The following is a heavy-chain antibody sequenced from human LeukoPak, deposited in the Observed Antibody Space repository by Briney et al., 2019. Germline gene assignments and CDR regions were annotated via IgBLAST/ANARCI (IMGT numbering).Heavy chain of an antibody. CDR1: GGSISSGGYY. CDR2: IYYSGST. J-gene: IGHJ4*02. Sequence: SETLSLTCTVSGGSISSGGYYWSWIRQHPGEGLEWIGYIYYSGSTYYNPSLRSPVTISIDTSKNQFSLKLSSVTAADTAVYYCARVGACSSTSCYYWGEDWGQGTLVTVSS. D-gene: IGHD2-2*01. CDR3: ARVGACSSTSCYYWGED. V-gene: IGHV4-31*01.